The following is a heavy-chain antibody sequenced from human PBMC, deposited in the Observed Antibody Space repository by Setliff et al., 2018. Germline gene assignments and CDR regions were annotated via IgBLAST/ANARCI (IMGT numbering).Heavy chain of an antibody. CDR2: IIPTLLGPA. D-gene: IGHD3-22*01. V-gene: IGHV1-69*13. Sequence: SVKVSCKTSGGTFSSYGFSWVRQAPGQGLEWMGGIIPTLLGPANYAQKFQGRVTITADESTSTVFMELSSLTSADTALYYCARDALYDSNDRNSYYGNWLDPWGQGTLVTVSS. CDR3: ARDALYDSNDRNSYYGNWLDP. CDR1: GGTFSSYG. J-gene: IGHJ5*02.